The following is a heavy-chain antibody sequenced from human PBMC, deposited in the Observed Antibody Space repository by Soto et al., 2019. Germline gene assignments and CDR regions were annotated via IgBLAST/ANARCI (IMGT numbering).Heavy chain of an antibody. CDR2: ISSSGSTI. J-gene: IGHJ3*02. D-gene: IGHD5-18*01. CDR1: GFTFSDYY. Sequence: GGSLRLSCAASGFTFSDYYMSWIRQAPGKGLEWVSYISSSGSTIYYADSVKGRFTISRDNAKNSLYLQMNSLRAEDTAVYYCARGPQRGYSYGYSGAFDIWGQGTKVTISS. CDR3: ARGPQRGYSYGYSGAFDI. V-gene: IGHV3-11*01.